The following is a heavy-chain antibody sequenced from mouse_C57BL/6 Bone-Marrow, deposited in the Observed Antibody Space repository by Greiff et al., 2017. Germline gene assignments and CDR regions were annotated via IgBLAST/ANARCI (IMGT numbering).Heavy chain of an antibody. D-gene: IGHD2-2*01. Sequence: VQLVESGGGLVQPGGSMKLSCAASGFTFSDAWMDWVRQSPEKGLEWVAEIRNKANNHATYYAESVKGRFTISRDDSKSSVYLQMNSLRAEDTGIYYCTSDLLWLRRGFAYWGQGTLVTVSA. CDR2: IRNKANNHAT. CDR1: GFTFSDAW. J-gene: IGHJ3*01. CDR3: TSDLLWLRRGFAY. V-gene: IGHV6-6*01.